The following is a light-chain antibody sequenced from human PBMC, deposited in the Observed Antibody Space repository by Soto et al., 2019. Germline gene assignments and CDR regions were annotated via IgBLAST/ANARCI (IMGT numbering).Light chain of an antibody. V-gene: IGLV3-25*02. CDR3: QSSDRGDTYWV. CDR1: ALPKQY. Sequence: SYELTQPPSVSVSPGQTVRIACSGDALPKQYAYWYQQKPGQAPVLVIYKDNERPSGIPERFSGSSSGTTVTLTISGVQAEDEADYYCQSSDRGDTYWVFGGGTKVTVL. J-gene: IGLJ3*02. CDR2: KDN.